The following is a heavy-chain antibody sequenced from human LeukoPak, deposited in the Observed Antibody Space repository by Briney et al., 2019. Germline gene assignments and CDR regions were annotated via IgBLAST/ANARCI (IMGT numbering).Heavy chain of an antibody. V-gene: IGHV3-30*03. J-gene: IGHJ4*02. CDR3: ARDVISRQMITLGLGF. Sequence: GGSLRLSCVTSGFTFNSYGFYWVRQALGKGLEWVAVISYDGSKRYYADSVKGRFTISRDTSNKTAYLEMNSLRVDDTAVYYCARDVISRQMITLGLGFWGQGTLVTVSS. D-gene: IGHD1-20*01. CDR1: GFTFNSYG. CDR2: ISYDGSKR.